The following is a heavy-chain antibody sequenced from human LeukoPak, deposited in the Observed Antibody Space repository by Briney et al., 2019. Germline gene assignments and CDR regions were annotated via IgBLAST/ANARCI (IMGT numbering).Heavy chain of an antibody. V-gene: IGHV1-2*02. D-gene: IGHD4-11*01. CDR1: GYTFTGYY. J-gene: IGHJ4*02. CDR3: ASDYINFPY. CDR2: INPNSGGT. Sequence: WASXXVSCKASGYTFTGYYMHWVRQAPGQGREWMGWINPNSGGTNYAQKFQGRVTINRDTSIRKAYMEVSRLRYDGTAVCFCASDYINFPYWGQGTLVTVSS.